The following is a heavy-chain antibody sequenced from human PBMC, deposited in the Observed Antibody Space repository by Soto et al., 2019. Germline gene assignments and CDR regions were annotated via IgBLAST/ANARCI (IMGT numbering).Heavy chain of an antibody. Sequence: GGSLRLSCAASGFTFSSYGMHWVRQAPGKGLEWVAVIWYDGSNKYYADSVKGRFTISRDNSKNTLYLQMNSLRAEDTAVYYCARDSDIVATDYYYYGMDVWGQGTTVTVSS. J-gene: IGHJ6*02. CDR3: ARDSDIVATDYYYYGMDV. V-gene: IGHV3-33*01. CDR1: GFTFSSYG. CDR2: IWYDGSNK. D-gene: IGHD5-12*01.